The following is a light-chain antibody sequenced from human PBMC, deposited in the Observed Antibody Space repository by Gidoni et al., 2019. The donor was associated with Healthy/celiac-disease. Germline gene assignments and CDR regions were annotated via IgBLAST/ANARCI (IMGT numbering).Light chain of an antibody. CDR3: QAWDSSTDYV. CDR1: NLGDKY. CDR2: QDS. J-gene: IGLJ1*01. V-gene: IGLV3-1*01. Sequence: SYALTQPPSVSVSPGQTASITCSGDNLGDKYSCWYQHKPGQSPVLVIYQDSKRPAGIPERFSGSNSVNTATLTISGTQAMDDADYYCQAWDSSTDYVFGTGTKVTVL.